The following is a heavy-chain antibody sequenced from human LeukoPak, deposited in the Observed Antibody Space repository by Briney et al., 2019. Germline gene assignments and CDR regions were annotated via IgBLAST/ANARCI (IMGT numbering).Heavy chain of an antibody. CDR2: INGNSGST. J-gene: IGHJ4*02. V-gene: IGHV3-23*01. CDR1: GFIFNNYA. D-gene: IGHD5-12*01. CDR3: AKGAYDYIEIAYFDY. Sequence: PGGPLRLSCVASGFIFNNYAMIWVRQAPGKGLEWVSHINGNSGSTFYADSVKGSFTISRDKSKNTLYLQMNSLRAEHTAVYYCAKGAYDYIEIAYFDYWGQGSLDTVSS.